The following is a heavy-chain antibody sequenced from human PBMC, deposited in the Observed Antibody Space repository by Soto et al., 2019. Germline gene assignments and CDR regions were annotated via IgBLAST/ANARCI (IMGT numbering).Heavy chain of an antibody. D-gene: IGHD6-19*01. CDR2: ISYDGSNK. Sequence: GGSLRLSCAASGFTFSSYGMHWVRQAPGKGLEWVAVISYDGSNKYYADSVKGRFTISRDNSKNTLYLQMNSLRAEDTAVYYCAKDQYSSGWYLEDWFDPWGQGTLVTVSS. CDR1: GFTFSSYG. V-gene: IGHV3-30*18. J-gene: IGHJ5*02. CDR3: AKDQYSSGWYLEDWFDP.